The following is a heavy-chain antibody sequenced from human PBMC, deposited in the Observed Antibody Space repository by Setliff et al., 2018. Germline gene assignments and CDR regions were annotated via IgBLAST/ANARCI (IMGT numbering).Heavy chain of an antibody. J-gene: IGHJ1*01. CDR3: ARRVSGSMQDW. Sequence: SETLSLTCTVSGGSISTSSYWGWIRQPPGKGLEWIGSIYYSATTYCNPSLKSRVTISVDTSQQFSLRLSSVTAADTAVYYCARRVSGSMQDWWGQGTLVTVSS. D-gene: IGHD1-1*01. CDR2: IYYSATT. V-gene: IGHV4-39*01. CDR1: GGSISTSSY.